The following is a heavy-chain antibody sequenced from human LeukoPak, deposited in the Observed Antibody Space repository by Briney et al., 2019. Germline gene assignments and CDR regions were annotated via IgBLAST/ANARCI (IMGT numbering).Heavy chain of an antibody. V-gene: IGHV3-53*01. CDR3: AKSEEGIPYYYGMDV. J-gene: IGHJ6*02. D-gene: IGHD2-21*01. CDR2: IYGGGST. Sequence: GGSLRLSCAASGFTVSTNYMSWVRQAPGKGLEWVSVIYGGGSTYYADSVKGRFTISRDNSKNTLYLQMNSLRAEDTAVYYCAKSEEGIPYYYGMDVWGQGTTVTVSS. CDR1: GFTVSTNY.